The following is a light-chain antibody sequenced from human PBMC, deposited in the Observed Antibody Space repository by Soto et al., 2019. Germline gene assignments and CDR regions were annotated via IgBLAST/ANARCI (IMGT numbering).Light chain of an antibody. CDR2: DAS. V-gene: IGKV3-20*01. Sequence: EIVLTQSPATRSLSPGEGATLPCRASQSVSSYLAWYQQKPGQAPRLLIYDASNRATGIPDRFSGDGSGTDFTLKISGLEPEDFAVYYCQQYALSPLTFGGGTKVDIK. CDR3: QQYALSPLT. CDR1: QSVSSY. J-gene: IGKJ4*01.